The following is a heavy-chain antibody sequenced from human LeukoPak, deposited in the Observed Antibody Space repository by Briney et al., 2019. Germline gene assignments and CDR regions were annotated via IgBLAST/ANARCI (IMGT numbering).Heavy chain of an antibody. V-gene: IGHV3-33*01. CDR1: GVSFSGYA. Sequence: GGSLSLSCAVSGVSFSGYAMHWVRQAPGKGLEWVGLIKYDASDEYYADSVKGRITISRDDSRNTLYLQMTSLRAEDTAVYYCARGQSVGWEIGVCDFWGQGSLVTVAS. D-gene: IGHD1-26*01. J-gene: IGHJ4*02. CDR3: ARGQSVGWEIGVCDF. CDR2: IKYDASDE.